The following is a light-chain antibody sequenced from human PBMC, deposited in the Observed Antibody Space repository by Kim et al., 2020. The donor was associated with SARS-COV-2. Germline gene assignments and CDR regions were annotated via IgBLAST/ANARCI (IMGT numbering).Light chain of an antibody. CDR2: EVS. V-gene: IGLV2-8*01. CDR1: SSDIGTYNY. CDR3: YSYAGSTHVM. Sequence: GQSVPISCAGTSSDIGTYNYVSWYQQHPGKAPKLMIYEVSERPSGVPDRFSGSKSGNTASLTVSGLQAEDEADYYCYSYAGSTHVMFGGGTKLTVL. J-gene: IGLJ3*02.